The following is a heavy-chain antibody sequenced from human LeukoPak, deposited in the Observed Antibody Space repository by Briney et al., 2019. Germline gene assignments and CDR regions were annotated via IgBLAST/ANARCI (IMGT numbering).Heavy chain of an antibody. D-gene: IGHD1-26*01. Sequence: SETLSLTCTVSGGSISSYYWSWIRQPPGKGLEWIGRIYSSGSTNYNPSLKSRVTMSLDTSKNQFSLKLSSVTAADTAVYYCARAAHSGSLAPFDYWGQGTLVTVSS. CDR2: IYSSGST. CDR3: ARAAHSGSLAPFDY. V-gene: IGHV4-4*07. J-gene: IGHJ4*02. CDR1: GGSISSYY.